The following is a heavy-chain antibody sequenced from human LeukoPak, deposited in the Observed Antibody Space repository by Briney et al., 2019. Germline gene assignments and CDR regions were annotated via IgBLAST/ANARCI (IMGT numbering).Heavy chain of an antibody. Sequence: GGSLRLSCAASGFTFSSYAMSWVRQAPGKGLEWVSAISGSGGSTYYADSVKGRFTISRDNSKNTLYLQMSSLRAEDTAVYYCAKDIAAAGNGGAYFDYWGQGTLVTVSS. CDR3: AKDIAAAGNGGAYFDY. CDR2: ISGSGGST. V-gene: IGHV3-23*01. CDR1: GFTFSSYA. D-gene: IGHD6-13*01. J-gene: IGHJ4*02.